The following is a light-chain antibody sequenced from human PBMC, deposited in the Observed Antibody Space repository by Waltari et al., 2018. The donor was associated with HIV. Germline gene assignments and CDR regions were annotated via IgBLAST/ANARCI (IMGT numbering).Light chain of an antibody. CDR3: QQHFSTPWT. Sequence: DIVMTQSPDSLAVSVGERATINCKSSQNILDISNNKNYLTWYQQKPGQSPKLLIYWASTRESGVPDRFRGSVSGTDFTLTISSLQAEDVAVYYCQQHFSTPWTFGQGTKVGIK. CDR1: QNILDISNNKNY. V-gene: IGKV4-1*01. J-gene: IGKJ1*01. CDR2: WAS.